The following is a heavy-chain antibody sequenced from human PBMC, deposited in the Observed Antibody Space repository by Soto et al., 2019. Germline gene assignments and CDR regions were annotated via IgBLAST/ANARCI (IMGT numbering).Heavy chain of an antibody. D-gene: IGHD3-22*01. CDR3: ARVVNHYYYGMDV. Sequence: QVQLVQSGAEVKKPGASVKVSCKASGYTYISYAISWVRQAPGQGLELMGWISVHNGNTNYAQKLQGRVTMTTDTSTSTAYMELRSLRSDDTAVYYCARVVNHYYYGMDVWGQGTTVTVSS. V-gene: IGHV1-18*01. CDR1: GYTYISYA. CDR2: ISVHNGNT. J-gene: IGHJ6*02.